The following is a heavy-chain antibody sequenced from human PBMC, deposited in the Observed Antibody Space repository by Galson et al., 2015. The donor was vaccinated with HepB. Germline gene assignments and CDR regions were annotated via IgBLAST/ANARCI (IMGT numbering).Heavy chain of an antibody. Sequence: SVKVSCKASGYTFTGYYMHWVRQAPGQGLEWMGWINPNSGGTNYAQKFQGRVTMTRDTSISTAYMELSRLRSDDTAVYYCARIARYCSSTSCYRYYYYVDVWGKGTTVTVSS. CDR2: INPNSGGT. CDR3: ARIARYCSSTSCYRYYYYVDV. D-gene: IGHD2-2*01. CDR1: GYTFTGYY. J-gene: IGHJ6*03. V-gene: IGHV1-2*02.